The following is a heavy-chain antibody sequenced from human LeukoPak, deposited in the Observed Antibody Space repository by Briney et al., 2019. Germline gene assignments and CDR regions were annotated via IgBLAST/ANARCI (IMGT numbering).Heavy chain of an antibody. D-gene: IGHD1-26*01. CDR3: ARARELLVVDY. V-gene: IGHV1-18*01. J-gene: IGHJ4*02. Sequence: KLQGRVTMTTDTSTSTAYMELRSLRSDDTAVYYCARARELLVVDYWGQGTLVTVSS.